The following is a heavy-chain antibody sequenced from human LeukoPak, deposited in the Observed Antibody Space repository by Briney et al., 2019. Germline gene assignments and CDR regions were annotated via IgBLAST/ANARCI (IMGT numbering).Heavy chain of an antibody. CDR2: IRYDGSNK. J-gene: IGHJ4*02. Sequence: GGSLRLSCAASGFTFSSDGMHWVRQAPGKGLEWVAFIRYDGSNKYYADSVKGRFTISRDNSKNTLYLQMSSLRAEDTAVYYCAKGGSVAAAGSDIDYWGQGTLVTVSS. CDR1: GFTFSSDG. CDR3: AKGGSVAAAGSDIDY. D-gene: IGHD6-13*01. V-gene: IGHV3-30*02.